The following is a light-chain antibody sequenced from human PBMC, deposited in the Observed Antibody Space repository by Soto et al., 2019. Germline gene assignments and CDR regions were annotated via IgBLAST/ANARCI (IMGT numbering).Light chain of an antibody. CDR3: QQYGSSPGT. CDR2: GAS. CDR1: QSVSSN. V-gene: IGKV3-20*01. J-gene: IGKJ1*01. Sequence: EIVMTQSPATLSVSPGERATLSCRASQSVSSNLAWYQQKPGQAPRLLIYGASSRATGIPDRFSGSGSGTDFTLTISRLETEDFAVYYCQQYGSSPGTFGQGTKVEI.